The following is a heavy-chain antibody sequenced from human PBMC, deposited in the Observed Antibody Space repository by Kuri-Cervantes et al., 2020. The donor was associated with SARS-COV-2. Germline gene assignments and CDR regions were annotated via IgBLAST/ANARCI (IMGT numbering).Heavy chain of an antibody. Sequence: GESLKISCAASGFTFRSYGMHWVRQAPGKGLEWAAVICYDGSNKYYADSVKSRFTISRDNSKNTLYLQMYSLRAEDTAVYYCAKGIYGGKNYYYYMDVWGKGTTVTVSS. D-gene: IGHD4-23*01. CDR2: ICYDGSNK. CDR1: GFTFRSYG. J-gene: IGHJ6*03. V-gene: IGHV3-30*18. CDR3: AKGIYGGKNYYYYMDV.